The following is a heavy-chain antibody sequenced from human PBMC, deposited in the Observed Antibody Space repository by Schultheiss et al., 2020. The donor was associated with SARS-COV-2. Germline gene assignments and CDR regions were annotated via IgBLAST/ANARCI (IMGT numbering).Heavy chain of an antibody. D-gene: IGHD1-7*01. CDR2: IDPSDSYT. CDR1: GYSFTSYW. J-gene: IGHJ5*02. V-gene: IGHV5-10-1*01. Sequence: GESLKISCKGSGYSFTSYWISWVRQMPGKGLEWMGRIDPSDSYTNYSPSFQGHVTISADKSISTAYLQWSSLKASDTAMYYCARGPGITGTTGWFDPWGQGTLVTVSS. CDR3: ARGPGITGTTGWFDP.